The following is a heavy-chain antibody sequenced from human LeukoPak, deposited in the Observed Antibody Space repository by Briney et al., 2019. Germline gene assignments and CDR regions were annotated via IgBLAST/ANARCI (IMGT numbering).Heavy chain of an antibody. Sequence: SETLSLTCTVSGGSISSSSYYWGWIRQPPGKGLEWIGNIYYSGSTNYNPSLKSRVTISVDTSKNQFSLKLSSVTAADTAVYYCARNAYDYVWGSYRYTSSYAFDIWGQGTMVTVSS. J-gene: IGHJ3*02. V-gene: IGHV4-39*07. CDR2: IYYSGST. CDR1: GGSISSSSYY. CDR3: ARNAYDYVWGSYRYTSSYAFDI. D-gene: IGHD3-16*02.